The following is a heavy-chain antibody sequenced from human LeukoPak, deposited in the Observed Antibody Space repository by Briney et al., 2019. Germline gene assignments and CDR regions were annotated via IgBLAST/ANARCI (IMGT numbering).Heavy chain of an antibody. V-gene: IGHV1-3*01. Sequence: ASVKASCKASGYTFTSYAMHWVRQAPGQRLEWMGWINAGNGNTKYSQKFQGRVTITRDTSASTAYMELSSLRSEDTAVYYCAADQRNPATIFGVVINYYYYGMDVWGQGTTVTVSS. D-gene: IGHD3-3*01. CDR3: AADQRNPATIFGVVINYYYYGMDV. CDR2: INAGNGNT. CDR1: GYTFTSYA. J-gene: IGHJ6*02.